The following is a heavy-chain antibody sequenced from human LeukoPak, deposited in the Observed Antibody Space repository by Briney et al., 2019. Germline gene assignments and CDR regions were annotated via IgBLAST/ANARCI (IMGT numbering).Heavy chain of an antibody. Sequence: SETLSLTCTVSGGSISSYYWNWIRQPPGKGLEWIGYIYYSGSTNYNPSLKSRVTISVDTSKNQFSLKLSSMTAADTAMYYCARDLGSGYDFVYWGQGTLVTVSS. CDR2: IYYSGST. D-gene: IGHD5-12*01. CDR3: ARDLGSGYDFVY. V-gene: IGHV4-59*01. CDR1: GGSISSYY. J-gene: IGHJ4*02.